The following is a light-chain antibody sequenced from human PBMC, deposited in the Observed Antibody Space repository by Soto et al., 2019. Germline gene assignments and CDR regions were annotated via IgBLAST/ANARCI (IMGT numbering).Light chain of an antibody. V-gene: IGLV2-14*01. CDR2: TVS. Sequence: QSALTQPASVSGSPGQSITISCTGTSSDVGGYSYVSWYQHHPGKAPKLLIYTVSNRPSGVSNRFSGSKSGNTASLTISGLQAEDEDDYYCSSYASSSTLVFGTGTKVTVL. CDR1: SSDVGGYSY. CDR3: SSYASSSTLV. J-gene: IGLJ1*01.